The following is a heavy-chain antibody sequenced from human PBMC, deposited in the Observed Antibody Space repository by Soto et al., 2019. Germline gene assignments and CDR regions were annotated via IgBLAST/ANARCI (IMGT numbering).Heavy chain of an antibody. V-gene: IGHV3-48*03. J-gene: IGHJ4*02. Sequence: AGSLRLSCAASGFTFSRYEMTWVRQAPGKGLEWISYISTSGSTIYYAHSVKGRFTISRDNAKNSLYLQMNSLRAEDTAVDYCARELAAAGSFDYWGQGTLVTVSS. D-gene: IGHD6-13*01. CDR2: ISTSGSTI. CDR3: ARELAAAGSFDY. CDR1: GFTFSRYE.